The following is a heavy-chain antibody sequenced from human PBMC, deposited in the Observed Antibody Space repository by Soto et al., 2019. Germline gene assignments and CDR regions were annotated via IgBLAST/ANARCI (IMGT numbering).Heavy chain of an antibody. CDR2: IHWDGDS. CDR3: AHRDSTGTTSYLDP. D-gene: IGHD1-1*01. CDR1: GFSFTTTRMG. Sequence: SGPTLVNPTEPLTLTCTFSGFSFTTTRMGVGWSRQPPGKALDWLAIIHWDGDSHYNPLLRRRLTLTEDTSKNQVALPMTNMDPKDTAKYYCAHRDSTGTTSYLDPWGQRSPVIAPQ. J-gene: IGHJ5*02. V-gene: IGHV2-5*02.